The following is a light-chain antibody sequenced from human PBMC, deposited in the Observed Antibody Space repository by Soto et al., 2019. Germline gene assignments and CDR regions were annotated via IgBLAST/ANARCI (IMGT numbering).Light chain of an antibody. CDR1: SSDVGDYNY. CDR2: DVS. Sequence: QSALTQPASVSGSPGQSITISCTGTSSDVGDYNYVSWYQQHPGKAPKLMIYDVSNRPSGVSNRFSASKSGNTASRTISGPQVELEIDYYCSSYTRTSTVVFRTGTKVTVI. CDR3: SSYTRTSTVV. J-gene: IGLJ1*01. V-gene: IGLV2-14*03.